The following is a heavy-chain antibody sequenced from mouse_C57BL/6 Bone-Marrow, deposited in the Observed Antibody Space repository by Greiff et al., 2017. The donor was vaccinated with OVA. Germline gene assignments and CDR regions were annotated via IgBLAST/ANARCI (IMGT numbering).Heavy chain of an antibody. Sequence: DVKLQESGPGMVKPSQSLSLTCTVTGYSITSGYDWHLIRHFPGNKLEWMGYISYSGSTNYNQSLKSRISITHDTSKNHFFLKLNYVTTEDEATYYCARAPSYVVLAYWGQGTLVTVSA. J-gene: IGHJ3*01. CDR2: ISYSGST. V-gene: IGHV3-1*01. CDR3: ARAPSYVVLAY. CDR1: GYSITSGYD. D-gene: IGHD1-1*01.